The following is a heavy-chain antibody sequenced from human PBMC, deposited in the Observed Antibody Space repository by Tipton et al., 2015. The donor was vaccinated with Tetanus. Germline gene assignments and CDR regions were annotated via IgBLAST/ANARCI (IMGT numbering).Heavy chain of an antibody. Sequence: TLSLTCTVSGGSISGSSYYWGWIRQPPGKGLEWIGSIYYSGSSYYNPTLKSRVTISVDTSKNQFSLKLDSVTAADAAVYYCARGGRDAYNNPLGAFDVWGRGTTVTVSS. CDR2: IYYSGSS. CDR3: ARGGRDAYNNPLGAFDV. V-gene: IGHV4-39*01. J-gene: IGHJ3*01. CDR1: GGSISGSSYY. D-gene: IGHD5-24*01.